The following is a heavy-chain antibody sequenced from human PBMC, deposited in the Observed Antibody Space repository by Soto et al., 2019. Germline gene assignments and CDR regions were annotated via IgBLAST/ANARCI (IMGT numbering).Heavy chain of an antibody. Sequence: PGESLKISCKASGYSFTSYWIAWVRQMPGKGLEWMGLIYPGDSDTTYSPSFQGQVTISADKSISTAYLQWSSLKASDTAMYYCARLVIATPGSRKDVFAVCGQGTLITVSS. V-gene: IGHV5-51*01. J-gene: IGHJ3*01. CDR2: IYPGDSDT. D-gene: IGHD6-13*01. CDR3: ARLVIATPGSRKDVFAV. CDR1: GYSFTSYW.